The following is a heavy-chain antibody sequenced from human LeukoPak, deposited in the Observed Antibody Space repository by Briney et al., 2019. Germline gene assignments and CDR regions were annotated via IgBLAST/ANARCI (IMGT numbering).Heavy chain of an antibody. CDR3: ARGAGRDGYNYGY. CDR2: IYPRDGST. V-gene: IGHV1-46*01. D-gene: IGHD5-24*01. Sequence: GASVKVSCKASGYTFTSNYIHWVRQAPGQGLEWMGMIYPRDGSTSYAQKFQGRVTITADESTSTAYMELSSLRSEDTAVYYCARGAGRDGYNYGYWGQGTLVTVSS. CDR1: GYTFTSNY. J-gene: IGHJ4*02.